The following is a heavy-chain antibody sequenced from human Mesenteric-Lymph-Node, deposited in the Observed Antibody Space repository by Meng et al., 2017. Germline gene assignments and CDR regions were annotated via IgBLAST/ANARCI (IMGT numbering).Heavy chain of an antibody. D-gene: IGHD3-22*01. J-gene: IGHJ4*02. CDR2: INHSGST. CDR3: ARGPIITMIVVVEYYFDY. CDR1: GGSFSGYY. Sequence: LHASAPPSRPCPVYGGSFSGYYWSWIRQPPGKGLEWIGEINHSGSTNYNPSLKSRVTISVDTSKNQFSLKLSSVTAAGTAVYYCARGPIITMIVVVEYYFDYWGQGTLVTVSS. V-gene: IGHV4-34*01.